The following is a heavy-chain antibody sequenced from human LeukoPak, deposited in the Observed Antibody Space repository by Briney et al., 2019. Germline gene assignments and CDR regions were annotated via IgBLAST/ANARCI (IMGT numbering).Heavy chain of an antibody. CDR1: GGTFSSYA. V-gene: IGHV1-69*13. Sequence: SVKVSCKASGGTFSSYAISWVRQAPGQGLEWMGGIIPIFGTANYAQKCQGRVTITADESTSTAYMELSSLRSEDTAVYYCARGSDYYYYGMDVWGQGTTVTVSS. J-gene: IGHJ6*02. D-gene: IGHD2-15*01. CDR3: ARGSDYYYYGMDV. CDR2: IIPIFGTA.